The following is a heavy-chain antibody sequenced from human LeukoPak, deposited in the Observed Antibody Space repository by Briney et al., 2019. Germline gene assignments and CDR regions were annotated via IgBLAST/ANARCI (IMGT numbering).Heavy chain of an antibody. D-gene: IGHD4-17*01. CDR3: ARSRARYGDYPLDY. Sequence: GGSLRLSCAVTGVTFSSYAMHWVRQAPGKGLEWVAVISYDGSNKYYADSVKGRFTISRDNSKNTLYLQMNSLRAEDTAVYYCARSRARYGDYPLDYWGQGTLVTVSS. CDR2: ISYDGSNK. CDR1: GVTFSSYA. V-gene: IGHV3-30-3*01. J-gene: IGHJ4*02.